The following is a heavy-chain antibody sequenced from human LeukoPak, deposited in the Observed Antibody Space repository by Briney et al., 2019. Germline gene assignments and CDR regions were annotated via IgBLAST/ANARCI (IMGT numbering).Heavy chain of an antibody. CDR2: IYYSGST. D-gene: IGHD1-26*01. V-gene: IGHV4-59*01. Sequence: SETLSLTCTVSGGSISSYYWSWIRQPPGKGLEWIGYIYYSGSTNYNPSLKSRVTISVDTSKNQFSLKLSSVTAADTAVYYCARDRGATTANFDYWGQGTLVTVSS. J-gene: IGHJ4*02. CDR1: GGSISSYY. CDR3: ARDRGATTANFDY.